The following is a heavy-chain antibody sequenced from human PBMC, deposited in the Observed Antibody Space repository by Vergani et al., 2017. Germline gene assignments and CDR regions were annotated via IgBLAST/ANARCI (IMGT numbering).Heavy chain of an antibody. V-gene: IGHV4-31*03. CDR2: IYYSGST. CDR1: GGSISSGGYY. CDR3: ARDSHYYGSGDTNYYMDV. Sequence: QVQLQESGPGLVKPSQTLSLTCTVSGGSISSGGYYWSWIRQHPGKGLEWIGYIYYSGSTYYNPSLKSRVTISVDTSKNQFSLKLSSVTAADTAVYYCARDSHYYGSGDTNYYMDVWGKGTTVTVSS. D-gene: IGHD3-10*01. J-gene: IGHJ6*03.